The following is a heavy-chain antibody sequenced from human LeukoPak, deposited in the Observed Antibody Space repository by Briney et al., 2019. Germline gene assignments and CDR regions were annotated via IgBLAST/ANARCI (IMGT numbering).Heavy chain of an antibody. V-gene: IGHV1-18*01. J-gene: IGHJ4*02. D-gene: IGHD3-10*01. CDR1: GYTFIDYG. Sequence: GASVKVSCKTSGYTFIDYGISWVRQAPGQALEWVGWIGVNSVKADYAPKFQDRVTLTRDTATNTVYMDLRSLRSDDTAVYYCARDVVQSPKSISRWFGDRSAAGYWGQGTLVIVSS. CDR3: ARDVVQSPKSISRWFGDRSAAGY. CDR2: IGVNSVKA.